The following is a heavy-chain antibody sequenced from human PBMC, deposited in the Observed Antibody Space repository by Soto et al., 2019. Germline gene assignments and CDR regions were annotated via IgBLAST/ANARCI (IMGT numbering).Heavy chain of an antibody. CDR2: IQYNGYS. J-gene: IGHJ6*02. CDR3: ARHGFGSLHGLVDV. D-gene: IGHD3-10*01. CDR1: GGSITNYY. Sequence: QVQLQESGPGLVKPSETLSLTCTVSGGSITNYYCSWFRQPPGKGLEWICYIQYNGYSAYNLSLKRQVTMSMDTSKTQFSLMLESVTATDTAVYYCARHGFGSLHGLVDVWGQGTTVIVSS. V-gene: IGHV4-59*08.